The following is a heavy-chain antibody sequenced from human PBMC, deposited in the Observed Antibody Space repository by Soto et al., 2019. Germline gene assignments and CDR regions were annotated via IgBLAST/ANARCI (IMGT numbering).Heavy chain of an antibody. Sequence: EVQLLESGGELVQPWGSLRLSCVGSGFTFSSYTMSWVRQAPGKGLEWVAAIISSAGYKTYYAHSVKGRSTITRDESKNRRSRQMYTLRAEDTALYYCAKAAGNRYGYRNLDYWCQGTLVTVSS. CDR3: AKAAGNRYGYRNLDY. J-gene: IGHJ4*02. V-gene: IGHV3-23*01. CDR2: IISSAGYKT. CDR1: GFTFSSYT. D-gene: IGHD5-18*01.